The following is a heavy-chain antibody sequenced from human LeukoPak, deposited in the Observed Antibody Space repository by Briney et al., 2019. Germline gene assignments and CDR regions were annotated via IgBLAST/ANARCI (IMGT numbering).Heavy chain of an antibody. D-gene: IGHD2-2*02. CDR2: ISYDGSNK. CDR3: ARGDIVVVPAAIRPFDY. CDR1: GFTFSSYA. J-gene: IGHJ4*02. Sequence: GGSLRLSCAASGFTFSSYAMHWVRQAPGKGLEWVAVISYDGSNKYYADSVKGRFTISRDNSKNTLYLQMNSLRAEDTAVYYCARGDIVVVPAAIRPFDYWGQGTLVTVSS. V-gene: IGHV3-30-3*01.